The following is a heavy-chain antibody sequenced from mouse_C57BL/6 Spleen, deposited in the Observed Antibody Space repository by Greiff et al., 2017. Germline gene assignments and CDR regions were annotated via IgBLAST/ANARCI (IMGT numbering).Heavy chain of an antibody. CDR2: IDPGRGST. CDR3: ANVYYDYPPYAMDY. D-gene: IGHD2-4*01. J-gene: IGHJ4*01. V-gene: IGHV1-55*01. Sequence: VQLQQPGAELVKPGASVKMSCKASGYTFTSYWINWVKQRPGQGREWIGDIDPGRGSTNYNEKFKSKATLTVDTYYSTAYMQLSSLTSEDSAVYYCANVYYDYPPYAMDYWGQGASVTVSS. CDR1: GYTFTSYW.